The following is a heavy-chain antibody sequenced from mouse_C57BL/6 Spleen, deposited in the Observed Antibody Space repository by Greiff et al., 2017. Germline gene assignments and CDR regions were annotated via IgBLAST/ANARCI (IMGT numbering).Heavy chain of an antibody. CDR2: IDPSDSYT. D-gene: IGHD2-3*01. J-gene: IGHJ2*01. CDR1: GYTFTSYW. Sequence: QVQLQQPGAELVMPGASVKLSCKASGYTFTSYWMHWVKQRPGQGLEWIGEIDPSDSYTNYNQKFKGKSTLTVEKASSTAYMQLSSLTSEDAAVYYCARAYDGYLDDWGQGTTLTVSS. CDR3: ARAYDGYLDD. V-gene: IGHV1-69*01.